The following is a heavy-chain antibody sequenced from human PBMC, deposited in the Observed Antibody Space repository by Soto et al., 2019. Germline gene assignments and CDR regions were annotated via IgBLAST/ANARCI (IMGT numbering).Heavy chain of an antibody. Sequence: SVKVPNTASAFSFTVSAWQWVRRSLGQRLEWIGWIVVGSGNTNYAQKFQERVTITRDMSTSTAYMELSSLRSEDTAVYYCAAVGYYDSSGYYYGRAFDIWGQGTMVTV. D-gene: IGHD3-22*01. CDR3: AAVGYYDSSGYYYGRAFDI. V-gene: IGHV1-58*01. J-gene: IGHJ3*02. CDR1: AFSFTVSA. CDR2: IVVGSGNT.